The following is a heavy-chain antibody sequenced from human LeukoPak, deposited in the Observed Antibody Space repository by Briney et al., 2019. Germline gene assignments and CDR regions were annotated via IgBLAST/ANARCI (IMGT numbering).Heavy chain of an antibody. Sequence: PSETLSLTCTVSGGSISSRSYYWGWIRQSPGKGLEWIGTIYYSGTTYYNPSLKSRVTISVDTSKNHFSLKLSSVTAADTAVYYCARGTFWSGTYNGYYFDYWGQGTLVTVSS. CDR2: IYYSGTT. CDR3: ARGTFWSGTYNGYYFDY. J-gene: IGHJ4*02. D-gene: IGHD3-3*01. CDR1: GGSISSRSYY. V-gene: IGHV4-39*07.